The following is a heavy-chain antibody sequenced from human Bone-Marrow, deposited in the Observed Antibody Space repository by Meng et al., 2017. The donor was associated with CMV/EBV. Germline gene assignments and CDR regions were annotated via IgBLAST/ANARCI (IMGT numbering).Heavy chain of an antibody. D-gene: IGHD3-3*01. Sequence: SETLSLTCTVSGGSISSSSYYWGWIRQPPGKGLEWIGSIYYSGSTYYNPSLKSRVTISVDTSKNQFSLKLSSVTAADTAVYYCARVVTIFGVVTVHLHTLVYFDDWGHGTLVTVSS. CDR2: IYYSGST. CDR3: ARVVTIFGVVTVHLHTLVYFDD. J-gene: IGHJ4*01. CDR1: GGSISSSSYY. V-gene: IGHV4-39*07.